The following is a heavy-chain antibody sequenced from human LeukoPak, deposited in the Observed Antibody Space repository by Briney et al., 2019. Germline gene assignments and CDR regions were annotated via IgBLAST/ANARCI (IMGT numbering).Heavy chain of an antibody. CDR1: GFTFSSYW. CDR2: IKQDGVEK. D-gene: IGHD3-22*01. J-gene: IGHJ4*02. V-gene: IGHV3-7*01. CDR3: ARTRSSGYLTLDY. Sequence: GGSLRLSCAASGFTFSSYWMDWVRQVPGKGPEWVANIKQDGVEKYFVGFVKGRFAISRDNAKNLLYLQMTSLRVEDTAVYYCARTRSSGYLTLDYWGQGTLVTVSS.